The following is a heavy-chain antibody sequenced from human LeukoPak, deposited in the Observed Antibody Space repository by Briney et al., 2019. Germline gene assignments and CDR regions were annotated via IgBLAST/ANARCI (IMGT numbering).Heavy chain of an antibody. J-gene: IGHJ5*02. CDR3: VRFALTSSLDH. CDR1: GYKLTNNW. V-gene: IGHV5-51*01. D-gene: IGHD6-13*01. CDR2: TYPGYSDA. Sequence: GESLKISCKISGYKLTNNWIGWVRQVPGKGLEWMGLTYPGYSDAKYSPSFQGQVTLSVDASISTAYLQLSGLRASDTAIYYCVRFALTSSLDHWGQGTLVTVSS.